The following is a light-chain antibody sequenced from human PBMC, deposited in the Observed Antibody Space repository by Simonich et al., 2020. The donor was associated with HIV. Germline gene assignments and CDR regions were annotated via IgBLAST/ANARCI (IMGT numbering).Light chain of an antibody. CDR3: QQLKSYPYT. Sequence: DIQMTQSPSFLSASVGDRVTITCRASQSISSYLNWYQQKPGKAPKLLIYAASSLQSGVPSRFTGSGFGTEFTLTISSLQPDDFATYYCQQLKSYPYTFGQGTKLDIK. CDR2: AAS. J-gene: IGKJ2*01. CDR1: QSISSY. V-gene: IGKV1-9*01.